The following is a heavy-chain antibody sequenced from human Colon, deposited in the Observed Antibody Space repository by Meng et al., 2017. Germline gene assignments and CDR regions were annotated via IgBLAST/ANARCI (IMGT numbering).Heavy chain of an antibody. Sequence: QVQLQESGPGLVEPSETLSLTCGVSGDYIGTGAYYWGWIRQAPGKGLEWIGSIGHSGFTYYTPSVRSRVTVSIDTSKNQFSLKLTSVTAADTAVYHCLRGSGGSVWGQGTLVTVSS. CDR3: LRGSGGSV. D-gene: IGHD3-10*01. J-gene: IGHJ1*01. CDR2: IGHSGFT. CDR1: GDYIGTGAYY. V-gene: IGHV4-39*07.